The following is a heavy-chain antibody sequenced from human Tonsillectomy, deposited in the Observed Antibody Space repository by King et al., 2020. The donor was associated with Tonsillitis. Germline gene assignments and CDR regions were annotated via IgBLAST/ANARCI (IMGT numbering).Heavy chain of an antibody. CDR1: GFTFSTYN. V-gene: IGHV3-48*01. Sequence: VQLVESGGGLVQPGGSLRLSCAASGFTFSTYNMNWVRQAPGKGLEWVAYITSSSSSIYYADSVKGRFTISRDNAKISLYLQMNSLRAEDTAVYYCARPDYGDFYFDSWGQGTLVTVSS. D-gene: IGHD4-17*01. CDR2: ITSSSSSI. J-gene: IGHJ4*02. CDR3: ARPDYGDFYFDS.